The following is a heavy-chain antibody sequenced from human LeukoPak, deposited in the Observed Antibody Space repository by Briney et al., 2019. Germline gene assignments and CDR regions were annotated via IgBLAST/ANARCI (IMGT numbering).Heavy chain of an antibody. V-gene: IGHV3-23*01. CDR3: AKRYDSSGYYKYYFDY. J-gene: IGHJ4*02. Sequence: GGSLRLSCAASGFTFSSYGMHWVRQAPGKGLEWVSAISGSGGSTYYADSVKGRFTISRDNSKNTPYLQMNSLRAEDTAVYYCAKRYDSSGYYKYYFDYWGQGTLVTVSS. CDR1: GFTFSSYG. D-gene: IGHD3-22*01. CDR2: ISGSGGST.